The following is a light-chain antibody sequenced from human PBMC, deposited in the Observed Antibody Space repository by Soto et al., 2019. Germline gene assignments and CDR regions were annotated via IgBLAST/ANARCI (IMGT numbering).Light chain of an antibody. CDR1: QSLLHSTGYNY. CDR2: LGS. CDR3: MQPLQSWT. Sequence: DIVMTQSPLSLPVIPGEPASISCRSSQSLLHSTGYNYLDCYLQKPGQSPQLLIYLGSNRASGVPDRFSGSGSGTDFTLKISRVEAEDVGVYYCMQPLQSWTFGQGTKVDIK. V-gene: IGKV2-28*01. J-gene: IGKJ1*01.